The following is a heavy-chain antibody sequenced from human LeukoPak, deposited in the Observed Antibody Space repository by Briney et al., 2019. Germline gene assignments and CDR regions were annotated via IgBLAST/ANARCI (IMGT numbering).Heavy chain of an antibody. Sequence: SETLSLTCTVSGGSISSSSYYWGWIRQPPGKGLEWIGSIYYSGSTYSNPSLQSRVTISVDTSKNQFSLKLSSVTAADTAVYYCARVEVVAATRYYYYMDVWGKGTTVTVSS. CDR2: IYYSGST. J-gene: IGHJ6*03. V-gene: IGHV4-39*07. D-gene: IGHD2-15*01. CDR1: GGSISSSSYY. CDR3: ARVEVVAATRYYYYMDV.